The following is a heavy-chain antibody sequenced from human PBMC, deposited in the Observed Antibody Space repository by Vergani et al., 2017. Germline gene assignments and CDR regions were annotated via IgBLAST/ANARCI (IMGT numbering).Heavy chain of an antibody. D-gene: IGHD6-25*01. CDR3: ARVDTQVPATSHFYYMDV. J-gene: IGHJ6*03. V-gene: IGHV4-31*03. CDR1: GGSISSSSHF. CDR2: IFYSGTT. Sequence: QLQLHKSGPGLVKPSETLSLTCTLSGGSISSSSHFWGWLRQTPGKGLEWIGYIFYSGTTYDNPSLRSRLTISVDTSQNQFSLKLRSVTAADTAVYYCARVDTQVPATSHFYYMDVWGKGTTVVVSS.